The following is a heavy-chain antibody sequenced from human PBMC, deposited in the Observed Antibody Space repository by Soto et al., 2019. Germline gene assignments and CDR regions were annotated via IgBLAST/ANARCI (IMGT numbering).Heavy chain of an antibody. CDR2: ISGSGGST. D-gene: IGHD3-3*01. CDR3: AKDNDDFWSGYPSYYYGMDV. J-gene: IGHJ6*02. Sequence: PGGSLRLSCAASGFTFSSYAMSWVRQAPGKGLEWVSAISGSGGSTYYADSVKGRFTISRDNSKNTLYLQMNSLRAEDTAVYYCAKDNDDFWSGYPSYYYGMDVWGQGTTVTV. CDR1: GFTFSSYA. V-gene: IGHV3-23*01.